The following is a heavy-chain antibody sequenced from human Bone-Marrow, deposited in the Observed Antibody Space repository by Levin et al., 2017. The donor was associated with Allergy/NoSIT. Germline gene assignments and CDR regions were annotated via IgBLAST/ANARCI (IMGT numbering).Heavy chain of an antibody. CDR1: GFSLSSNGVG. CDR2: IYWDDDK. CDR3: AHHKFRFGELPLDC. D-gene: IGHD3-10*01. V-gene: IGHV2-5*02. J-gene: IGHJ4*02. Sequence: SGPTLVKPTQTLTLSCSFSGFSLSSNGVGVGWIRQAPGKALEWLALIYWDDDKRYSPSLKSSLNITKDTSKNQVVLTMTNMAPMDTGTYCCAHHKFRFGELPLDCWGRGRLVTVSS.